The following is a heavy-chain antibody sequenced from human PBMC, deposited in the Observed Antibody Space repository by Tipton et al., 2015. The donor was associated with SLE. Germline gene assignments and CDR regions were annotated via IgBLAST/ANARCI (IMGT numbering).Heavy chain of an antibody. V-gene: IGHV4-61*08. CDR2: IYYSGST. J-gene: IGHJ4*02. D-gene: IGHD6-13*01. CDR3: ARGNIAGDDYFDY. Sequence: TLSLTCAVSGGSISSGGYSWSWIRQPPGKGLEWIGYIYYSGSTNYNPSLKSRVTISVDTSKNQFSLKLSSVTAADTAVYYCARGNIAGDDYFDYWGQGTLVTV. CDR1: GGSISSGGYS.